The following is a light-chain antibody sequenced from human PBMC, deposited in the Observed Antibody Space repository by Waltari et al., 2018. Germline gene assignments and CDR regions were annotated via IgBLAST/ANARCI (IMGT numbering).Light chain of an antibody. J-gene: IGLJ2*01. Sequence: SVLTQPPSASGTPGQRVTISCSGSSSNIGSNYVFWYQQVPGTAPNLLSYMNDQRPSGVPDRFSGSKSGTSASLAISGLQSEDEADYYCRAWDTSLSGVLFGGGTKVTVL. V-gene: IGLV1-47*01. CDR2: MND. CDR1: SSNIGSNY. CDR3: RAWDTSLSGVL.